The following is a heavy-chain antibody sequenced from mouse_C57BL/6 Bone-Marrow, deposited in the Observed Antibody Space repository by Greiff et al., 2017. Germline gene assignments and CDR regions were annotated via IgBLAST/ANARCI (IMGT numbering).Heavy chain of an antibody. CDR3: SNLDSSVHFDY. D-gene: IGHD3-2*02. V-gene: IGHV1-82*01. Sequence: QVQLQQSGPELVKPGASVKISCKASGYAFSSSWMNWVKQRPGKGLEWIGRIYPGDGETNYKGKFKGKDTLTSDNTSSTSYMELRSLTSEDSAVYFCSNLDSSVHFDYWGQGTTLTVSS. CDR1: GYAFSSSW. J-gene: IGHJ2*01. CDR2: IYPGDGET.